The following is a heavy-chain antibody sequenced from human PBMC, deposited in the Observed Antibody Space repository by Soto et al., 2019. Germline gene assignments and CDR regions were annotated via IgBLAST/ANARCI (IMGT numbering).Heavy chain of an antibody. CDR1: GGSISSSSYY. Sequence: QLQLQESGPGLVKPSETLSLTCTVSGGSISSSSYYWGWIRQPPGKGLEWIGSIYYSGSTYYNPSLKSRVTISVDTSKNQFSLKLSSVTAADTAVYYCARTFSLTSYYFDYWGQGTLVTVSS. J-gene: IGHJ4*02. V-gene: IGHV4-39*01. CDR2: IYYSGST. D-gene: IGHD1-20*01. CDR3: ARTFSLTSYYFDY.